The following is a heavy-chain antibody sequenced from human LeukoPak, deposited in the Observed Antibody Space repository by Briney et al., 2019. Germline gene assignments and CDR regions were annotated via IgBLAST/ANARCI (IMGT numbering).Heavy chain of an antibody. D-gene: IGHD3-22*01. V-gene: IGHV4-31*03. J-gene: IGHJ4*02. CDR1: GSSISSAAYY. CDR3: ARFFYYDRSGYYPYCFDY. CDR2: TYYSGST. Sequence: SETLSLTCTVSGSSISSAAYYWSWIRQHPGKGLEWIGNTYYSGSTFSNPSLKSRVTMSVDTSKNQFSLNLSSVTAADTAVYYCARFFYYDRSGYYPYCFDYWGQGTLVTVSS.